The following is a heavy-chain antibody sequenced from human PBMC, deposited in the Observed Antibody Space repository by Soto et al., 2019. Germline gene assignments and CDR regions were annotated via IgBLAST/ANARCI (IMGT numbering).Heavy chain of an antibody. J-gene: IGHJ4*02. V-gene: IGHV3-23*01. CDR2: ISGSGGST. D-gene: IGHD6-13*01. CDR1: GFTFSSYA. CDR3: ASRTPGYSSSWWFDY. Sequence: GGSLRLSCAASGFTFSSYAMSWVRQAPGKGLEWVSAISGSGGSTYYADSVKGRFTISRDNSKNTLYLQMNSLRAEDTAVYYCASRTPGYSSSWWFDYWGQGTLVTVSS.